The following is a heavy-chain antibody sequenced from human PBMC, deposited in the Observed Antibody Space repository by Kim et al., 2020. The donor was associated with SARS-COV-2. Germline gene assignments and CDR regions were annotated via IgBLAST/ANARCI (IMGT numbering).Heavy chain of an antibody. Sequence: GGSLRLSCAASGFTFSTQGMHWVRQAPGKGLEWVALIWYDGSNIKYADPLKGRFTISRDNSKNTLYLQMNSLTADDTAVYFCARDLGKGRFFAFWGQGTLVTVSS. CDR2: IWYDGSNI. CDR3: ARDLGKGRFFAF. J-gene: IGHJ4*02. V-gene: IGHV3-33*01. CDR1: GFTFSTQG.